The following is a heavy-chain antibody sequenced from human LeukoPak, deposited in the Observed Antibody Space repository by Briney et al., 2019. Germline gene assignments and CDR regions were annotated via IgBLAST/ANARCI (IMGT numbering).Heavy chain of an antibody. V-gene: IGHV4-34*01. CDR3: ARGRMATRGGLDY. CDR1: VGSFSGYY. Sequence: PSETLSLTCAVYVGSFSGYYWTWIRQPPGKGLEWIGEINHSGTTNCNPSLRSRVTMLVDTSKNQFSLRLSSMTAADAAIYYCARGRMATRGGLDYWGQGTRVSVSS. D-gene: IGHD5-24*01. J-gene: IGHJ4*02. CDR2: INHSGTT.